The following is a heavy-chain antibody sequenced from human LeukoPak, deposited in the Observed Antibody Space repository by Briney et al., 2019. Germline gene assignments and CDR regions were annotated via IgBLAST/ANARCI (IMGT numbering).Heavy chain of an antibody. CDR3: ARGLRRRWLAKTRYHADY. Sequence: ASVKVSCKASGYTFTSYDINWVRQATGQGLEWMGWMNPNSGNTGYAQKFQGRVTMTRNTSISTAYMELSSLRSEDTDVYYCARGLRRRWLAKTRYHADYWGQGTLVTVSS. D-gene: IGHD5-24*01. CDR2: MNPNSGNT. V-gene: IGHV1-8*01. CDR1: GYTFTSYD. J-gene: IGHJ4*02.